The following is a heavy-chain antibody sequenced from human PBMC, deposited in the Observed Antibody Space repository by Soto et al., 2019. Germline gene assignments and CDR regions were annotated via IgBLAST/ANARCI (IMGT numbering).Heavy chain of an antibody. D-gene: IGHD4-17*01. CDR2: INRDVNT. CDR1: GFTFSNHV. J-gene: IGHJ4*02. V-gene: IGHV3-48*01. CDR3: VNGDYY. Sequence: EEQLVESGGGLVQPGGSLRLSCAASGFTFSNHVMNWVRQAPGRGLEWVSSINRDVNTYYADSVKGRFTISRDNAKDSLYHQMSGLGADDTAGYYCVNGDYYVGQGTLVTVSS.